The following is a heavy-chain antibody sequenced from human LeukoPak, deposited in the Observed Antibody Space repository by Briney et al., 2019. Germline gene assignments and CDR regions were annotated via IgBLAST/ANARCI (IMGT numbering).Heavy chain of an antibody. V-gene: IGHV1-8*01. Sequence: GASVKVSRKASGYTFTSYDINWVRQATGQGLEWMGWMNPNSGNTGYAQKFQGRVTMTRNTSISTAYMELSSLRSEDTAVYYCARTRYDSSGYYFRPLDYWGQGTLVTVSS. CDR3: ARTRYDSSGYYFRPLDY. CDR1: GYTFTSYD. D-gene: IGHD3-22*01. J-gene: IGHJ4*02. CDR2: MNPNSGNT.